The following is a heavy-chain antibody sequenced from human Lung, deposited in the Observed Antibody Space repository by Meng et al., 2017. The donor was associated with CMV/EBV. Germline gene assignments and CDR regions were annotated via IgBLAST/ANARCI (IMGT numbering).Heavy chain of an antibody. CDR3: ASLGYCSSTSCPFYYYYGMDV. D-gene: IGHD2-2*01. V-gene: IGHV1-69*10. CDR2: IIPILGIA. J-gene: IGHJ6*02. CDR1: GGTFSSYA. Sequence: SXXVSXKASGGTFSSYAISWVRQAPGQGLEWMGGIIPILGIANYAQKFQGRVTITADTSTSTAYMELSSLRSEDTAVYYCASLGYCSSTSCPFYYYYGMDVWXQGTMVTVSS.